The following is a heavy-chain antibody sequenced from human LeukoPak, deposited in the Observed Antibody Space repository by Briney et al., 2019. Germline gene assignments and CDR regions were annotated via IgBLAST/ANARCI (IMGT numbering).Heavy chain of an antibody. CDR2: INHSGST. D-gene: IGHD2-15*01. V-gene: IGHV4-34*01. J-gene: IGHJ4*02. CDR1: GGSFSGYY. CDR3: ARGRIGSY. Sequence: SETLSLTRAVYGGSFSGYYWSWIRQPPGKGLEWIGEINHSGSTNYNPSLKSRVTISVDTSKNQFSLKLSSVTAADTAVYYCARGRIGSYWGQGTLVTVSS.